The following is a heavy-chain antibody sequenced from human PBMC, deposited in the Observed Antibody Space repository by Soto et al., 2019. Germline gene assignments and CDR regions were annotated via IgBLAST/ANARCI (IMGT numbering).Heavy chain of an antibody. J-gene: IGHJ4*02. CDR2: ISSSGSTI. Sequence: GGSLRLSCAASGFTFSDYYMSWIRQAPGKGLEWVSYISSSGSTIYYADSVKGRFTISRDNAKNSLYLQMNSLRAEDTAVYYCAREDLRYFDWLLLGYWGQGTLVTVSS. D-gene: IGHD3-9*01. CDR1: GFTFSDYY. CDR3: AREDLRYFDWLLLGY. V-gene: IGHV3-11*01.